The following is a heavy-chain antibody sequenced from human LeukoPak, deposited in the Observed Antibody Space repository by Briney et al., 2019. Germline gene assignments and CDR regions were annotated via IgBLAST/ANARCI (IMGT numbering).Heavy chain of an antibody. V-gene: IGHV3-23*01. CDR3: AKKGSRLGYYGSGSYLMMDY. Sequence: GGSLRLSCAASGFTFSSYGMSWVRQAPGKGLEWVSAISGSGGSTYYADSVKGRFTISRDNSKNTLYLQMNSLRAEDTAVYYCAKKGSRLGYYGSGSYLMMDYWGQGTLVTVSP. J-gene: IGHJ4*02. CDR1: GFTFSSYG. CDR2: ISGSGGST. D-gene: IGHD3-10*01.